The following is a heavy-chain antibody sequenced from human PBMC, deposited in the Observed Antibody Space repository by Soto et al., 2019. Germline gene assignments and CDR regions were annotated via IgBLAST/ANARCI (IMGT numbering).Heavy chain of an antibody. CDR3: ALDIIPAAPDYFDH. CDR2: MSPSGAEK. D-gene: IGHD2-2*01. V-gene: IGHV3-30-3*01. J-gene: IGHJ4*02. CDR1: GFRFSSNV. Sequence: QVQLVESGGDVVQPGTSLRLSCAASGFRFSSNVLHWVRQAPGKGLEWVAVMSPSGAEKYYTDSVKGRFTISRDNSKNTLYLDMNCLSTEDTAVYYCALDIIPAAPDYFDHWGQGTLVTVSS.